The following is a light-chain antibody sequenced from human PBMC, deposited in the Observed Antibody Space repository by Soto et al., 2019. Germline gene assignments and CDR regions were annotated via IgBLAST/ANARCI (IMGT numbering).Light chain of an antibody. V-gene: IGKV3-20*01. J-gene: IGKJ4*01. CDR2: DAS. CDR3: QQYGSSPRI. Sequence: EIVLTQSPGTLSLSPGERATLSCRASQSVSSSSLAWYQQKPGQAPRLLIYDASSRATGIPDRFSGSGSGNDFTPTSSRLEPEDFAVYFCQQYGSSPRIFGGGTRVEIK. CDR1: QSVSSSS.